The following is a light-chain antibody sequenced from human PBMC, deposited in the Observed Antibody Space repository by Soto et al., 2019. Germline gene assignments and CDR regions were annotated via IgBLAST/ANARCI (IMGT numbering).Light chain of an antibody. CDR3: QVWDSSTYV. Sequence: SYELTQPLSVSVALGQTARITCGGNNIGSKNVHWYQQKPGQAPVLVIYRDNNRPSGIPERFSGSNSGNTATLTISRAQAGDEADYYCQVWDSSTYVFGTGTQLTVL. CDR1: NIGSKN. J-gene: IGLJ1*01. V-gene: IGLV3-9*01. CDR2: RDN.